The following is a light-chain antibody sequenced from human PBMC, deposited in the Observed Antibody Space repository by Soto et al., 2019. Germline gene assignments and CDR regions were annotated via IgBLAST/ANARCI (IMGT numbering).Light chain of an antibody. J-gene: IGLJ1*01. CDR2: TDN. V-gene: IGLV1-44*01. CDR1: NSNIGSNS. CDR3: AAWDTSLNVYV. Sequence: QSVLTQPPSVSGTPGQSVTISCSGRNSNIGSNSVNWYQQLPGTAPKLLIFTDNQRPSGVPDRFSGSKSGTSASLAISGLQPLDEADYYCAAWDTSLNVYVFGTGTKPPS.